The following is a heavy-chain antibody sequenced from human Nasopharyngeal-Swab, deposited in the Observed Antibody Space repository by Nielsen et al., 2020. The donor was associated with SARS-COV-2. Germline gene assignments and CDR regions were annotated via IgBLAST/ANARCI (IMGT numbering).Heavy chain of an antibody. Sequence: VRQMPGKGLEWMGRIDPSDSYTNYSPSFQGHVTISADKSISTAYLQWSSLKASDTAMYYCARLSITGTPEGHYYYGMDVWGQGTTVTVS. V-gene: IGHV5-10-1*01. CDR3: ARLSITGTPEGHYYYGMDV. D-gene: IGHD1-20*01. CDR2: IDPSDSYT. J-gene: IGHJ6*02.